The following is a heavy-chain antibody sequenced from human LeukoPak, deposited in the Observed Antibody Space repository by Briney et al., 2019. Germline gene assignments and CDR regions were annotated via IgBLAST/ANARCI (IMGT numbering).Heavy chain of an antibody. Sequence: PGGSLRLSCAVSGFTFSNYALSWVRQSPGKGLEWVSTIIGSGDSTAYADSVKGRFTISRDNSKNTLFLQMNSLRAEDTALYYCAKERRETSGNYYGTFDYWGRGTLVTVSS. D-gene: IGHD1-26*01. CDR3: AKERRETSGNYYGTFDY. V-gene: IGHV3-23*01. CDR2: IIGSGDST. CDR1: GFTFSNYA. J-gene: IGHJ4*02.